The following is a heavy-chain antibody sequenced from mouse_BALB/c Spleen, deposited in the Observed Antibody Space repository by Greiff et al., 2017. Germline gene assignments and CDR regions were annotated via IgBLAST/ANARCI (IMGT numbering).Heavy chain of an antibody. CDR1: GFNIKDTY. J-gene: IGHJ1*01. CDR3: ARYYGNYVHWYFDV. CDR2: IDPANGNT. Sequence: VQLQQSGAELVKPGASVKLSCTASGFNIKDTYMHWVKQRPEQGLEWIGRIDPANGNTKYDPKFQGKATITADTSSNTAYLQLSSLTSEDTAVYYCARYYGNYVHWYFDVWGAGTTVTVSS. V-gene: IGHV14-3*02. D-gene: IGHD2-1*01.